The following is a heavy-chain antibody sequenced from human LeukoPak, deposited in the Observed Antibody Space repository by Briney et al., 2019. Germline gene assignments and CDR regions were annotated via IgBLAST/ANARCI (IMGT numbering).Heavy chain of an antibody. CDR3: TTLSGSYLED. J-gene: IGHJ4*02. Sequence: GGSLRLSCAASGFTFSNAWMSWVRQAPGKGLEWVGRIKSKTNGETTEYAAPVKGRFTISRDDSENTLYLQMNSLKTEDTAVYYCTTLSGSYLEDWGQGTLVTVSS. CDR1: GFTFSNAW. V-gene: IGHV3-15*01. D-gene: IGHD1-26*01. CDR2: IKSKTNGETT.